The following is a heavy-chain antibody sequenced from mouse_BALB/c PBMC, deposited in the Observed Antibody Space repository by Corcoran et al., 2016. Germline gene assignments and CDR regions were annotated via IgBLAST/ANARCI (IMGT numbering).Heavy chain of an antibody. J-gene: IGHJ4*01. Sequence: EVQLQQSGPELVKPGASVKISCKASGYSFTGYYMHWVKQSHVKSLEWIGRINPYNGATSYNQNFKDKASLTVDKSSSTAYMELHSLTSEYSAVYYCARDTTVVEGYAMDYWGQGTSVTVSS. D-gene: IGHD1-1*01. CDR2: INPYNGAT. CDR3: ARDTTVVEGYAMDY. CDR1: GYSFTGYY. V-gene: IGHV1-26*01.